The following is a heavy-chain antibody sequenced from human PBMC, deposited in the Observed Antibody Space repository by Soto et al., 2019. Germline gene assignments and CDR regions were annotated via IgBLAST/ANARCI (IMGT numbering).Heavy chain of an antibody. CDR1: GFSFSSYA. V-gene: IGHV3-23*01. D-gene: IGHD2-8*01. J-gene: IGHJ4*01. Sequence: PGGSLRLSCVASGFSFSSYAMSWVRQAPGKGLEWVSVISGSDGSTYYADSVKGRFTISRDNSKNTLYLHMYSLRAEDTAVYYCAKDRERDALYEDYWGHGTLVTVSS. CDR2: ISGSDGST. CDR3: AKDRERDALYEDY.